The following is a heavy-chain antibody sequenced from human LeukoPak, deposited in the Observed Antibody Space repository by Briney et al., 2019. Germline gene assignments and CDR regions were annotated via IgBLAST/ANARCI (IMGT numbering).Heavy chain of an antibody. J-gene: IGHJ4*02. CDR3: TRGLLGIDY. V-gene: IGHV3-74*01. CDR1: GFTLSSYW. CDR2: IDTDASKT. D-gene: IGHD2-8*02. Sequence: GGSLRLSCAASGFTLSSYWMHWVRQVPGKGLVWVSRIDTDASKTNYADSVKGRFTISRDNAKNTLYLQMNSLRAEDTAVYYCTRGLLGIDYWGRGTLVTVSS.